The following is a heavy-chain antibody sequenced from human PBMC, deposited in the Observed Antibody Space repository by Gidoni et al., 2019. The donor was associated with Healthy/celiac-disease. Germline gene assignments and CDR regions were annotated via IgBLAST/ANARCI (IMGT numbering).Heavy chain of an antibody. Sequence: QVQLVESGGGVVQTGRSLRLSCAASGFTFSSYGMHWVRQAPGKGLEWVAVIWYDGSNKYYADSVKGRFTISRDNSKNTLYLQMNSLRAEDTAVYYCARVPYYDFWSGYSDYYYYYGMDVWGQGTTVTVSS. V-gene: IGHV3-33*01. J-gene: IGHJ6*02. CDR2: IWYDGSNK. CDR1: GFTFSSYG. D-gene: IGHD3-3*01. CDR3: ARVPYYDFWSGYSDYYYYYGMDV.